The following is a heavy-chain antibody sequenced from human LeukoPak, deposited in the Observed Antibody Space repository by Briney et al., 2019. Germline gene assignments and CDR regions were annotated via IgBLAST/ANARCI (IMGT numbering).Heavy chain of an antibody. Sequence: SQTLSLTCAISGDSVSSNSAAWNWIRQSPSRGLEWLGRTYYMSKRYNDYAVSVKSRITINPDTSKNQFSLQLNSVTPEDTAVYYCARAPIGYCSSTSCYKYAFDIWGQGTLVTVSS. D-gene: IGHD2-2*02. CDR1: GDSVSSNSAA. CDR2: TYYMSKRYN. V-gene: IGHV6-1*01. CDR3: ARAPIGYCSSTSCYKYAFDI. J-gene: IGHJ3*02.